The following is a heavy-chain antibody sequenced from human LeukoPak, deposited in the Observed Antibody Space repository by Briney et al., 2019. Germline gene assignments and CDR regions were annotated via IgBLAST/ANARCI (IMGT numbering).Heavy chain of an antibody. CDR1: GGSISSGGYY. Sequence: SETLSLTCTVSGGSISSGGYYWSWIRQHPGKGLECIGYIYYSGSTYCNPSLKSRVTISVDTSKNQFSLKLSSVTAADTAVYYCARLVTPSYYFDYWGQGTLVTVSS. CDR3: ARLVTPSYYFDY. CDR2: IYYSGST. D-gene: IGHD4-23*01. J-gene: IGHJ4*02. V-gene: IGHV4-31*03.